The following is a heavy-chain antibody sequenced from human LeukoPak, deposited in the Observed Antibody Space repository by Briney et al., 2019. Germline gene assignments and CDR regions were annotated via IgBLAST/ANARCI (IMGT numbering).Heavy chain of an antibody. CDR1: GGTVSSYA. J-gene: IGHJ4*02. CDR3: AEEIYDSSGYYIDY. CDR2: IIPILGIA. D-gene: IGHD3-22*01. Sequence: ASVKVSCKASGGTVSSYAIRWVRQAPGQGLEWMGRIIPILGIANYAQKFQGRVTITADKSTSTAYMELSSLRSEDTAVYYCAEEIYDSSGYYIDYWGQGTLVTVSS. V-gene: IGHV1-69*04.